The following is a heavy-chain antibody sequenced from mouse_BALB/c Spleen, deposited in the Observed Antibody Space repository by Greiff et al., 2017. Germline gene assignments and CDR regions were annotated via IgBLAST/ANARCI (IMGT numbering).Heavy chain of an antibody. CDR2: ISSGSSTI. CDR1: GFTFSSFG. Sequence: EVQGVESGGGLVQPGGSRKLSCAASGFTFSSFGMHWVRQAPEKGLEWVAYISSGSSTIYYADTVTGRFPISRDNPKNTLFLQMTSLRSEDTAMYYCARGYYGLYYMDYWGQGTTLTVSS. J-gene: IGHJ2*01. V-gene: IGHV5-17*02. D-gene: IGHD1-2*01. CDR3: ARGYYGLYYMDY.